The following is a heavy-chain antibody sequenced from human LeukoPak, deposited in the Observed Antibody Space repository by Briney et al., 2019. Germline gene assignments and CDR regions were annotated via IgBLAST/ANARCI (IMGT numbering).Heavy chain of an antibody. J-gene: IGHJ4*02. CDR2: ISYDGSNK. V-gene: IGHV3-30-3*01. D-gene: IGHD2-2*01. CDR3: ARGGYCSSTSCLYYFDY. Sequence: GGSLRLSCAASGFTFSSYAMHWVRQAPGKGLEWVAVISYDGSNKYYADSVKGRFTISRDNSKNTLYLQMNSLRAEDTAVYYCARGGYCSSTSCLYYFDYWGQGTLVTVSS. CDR1: GFTFSSYA.